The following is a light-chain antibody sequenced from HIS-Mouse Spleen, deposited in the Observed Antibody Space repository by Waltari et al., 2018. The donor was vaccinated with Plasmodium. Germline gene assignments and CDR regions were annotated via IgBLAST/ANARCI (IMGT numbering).Light chain of an antibody. CDR2: EDS. J-gene: IGLJ3*02. V-gene: IGLV3-10*01. Sequence: SYELTQPPSVSVSPGPTARITCSGDALPNKYAYLYQQKSGQAPVLVIYEDSKRPPGIPERFSGSSSGTMATLTISGAQVEDEADYYCYSTDSSGNHRVFGGGTKLTVL. CDR3: YSTDSSGNHRV. CDR1: ALPNKY.